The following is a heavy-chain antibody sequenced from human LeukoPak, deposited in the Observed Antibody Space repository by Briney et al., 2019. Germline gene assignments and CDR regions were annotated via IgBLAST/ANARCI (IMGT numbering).Heavy chain of an antibody. CDR2: IIPIFGTA. D-gene: IGHD3-22*01. CDR1: GGTFSNHA. Sequence: GSSVKVSCKASGGTFSNHAVSWVRQAPGQGLEWMGGIIPIFGTANYAQKFQGRVTITADESTSTAYMELSSLRSEDTAVYYCATRYDRTPWDAFDIWGQGTMVTVSS. J-gene: IGHJ3*02. CDR3: ATRYDRTPWDAFDI. V-gene: IGHV1-69*01.